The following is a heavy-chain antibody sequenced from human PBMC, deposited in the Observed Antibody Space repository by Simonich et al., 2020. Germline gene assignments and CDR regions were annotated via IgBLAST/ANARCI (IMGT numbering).Heavy chain of an antibody. J-gene: IGHJ3*02. CDR2: ISGSGGST. CDR3: AKDLGERITMIVVVIDAFDI. V-gene: IGHV3-23*01. CDR1: GFTFSRYA. D-gene: IGHD3-22*01. Sequence: GGGLVQPGGSLRLSCAASGFTFSRYAMSWVRQSPGKGLEGVSAISGSGGSTNYPDSVKGRFTISRDNSKNTLYLQMNRLRAEDTAVYYCAKDLGERITMIVVVIDAFDIWGQGTMVTVSS.